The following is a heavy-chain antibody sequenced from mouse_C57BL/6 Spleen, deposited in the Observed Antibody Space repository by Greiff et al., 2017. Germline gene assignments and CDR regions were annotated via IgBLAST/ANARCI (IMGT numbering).Heavy chain of an antibody. D-gene: IGHD3-2*02. Sequence: QVQLKEPGAELVRPGASVKLSCKASGYTFTDYYINWVKQRPGQGLEWIARIYPGSGNTYSNEKFKGKATLTADKSYSTAYMQLSSLTSEDSAVYFCARDSSGYYFAYWGQGTTLTVSS. V-gene: IGHV1-76*01. J-gene: IGHJ2*01. CDR2: IYPGSGNT. CDR3: ARDSSGYYFAY. CDR1: GYTFTDYY.